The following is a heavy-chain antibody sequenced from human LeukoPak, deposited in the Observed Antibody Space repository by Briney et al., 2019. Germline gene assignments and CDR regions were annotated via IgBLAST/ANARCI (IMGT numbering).Heavy chain of an antibody. V-gene: IGHV3-7*01. J-gene: IGHJ4*02. CDR3: ARGDHGDYVGYFDF. D-gene: IGHD4-17*01. Sequence: GGSLRLSCAASGFSFSRHWMSWVRQAPGKGLEWVANIKQDGSEKYYVDSVKGRSTISRDNAKNSVYLQMNSLRVEDTAVYYCARGDHGDYVGYFDFWGQGTLVTVSS. CDR1: GFSFSRHW. CDR2: IKQDGSEK.